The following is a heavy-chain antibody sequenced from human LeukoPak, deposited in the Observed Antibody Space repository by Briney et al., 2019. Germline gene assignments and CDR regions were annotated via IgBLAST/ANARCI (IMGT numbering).Heavy chain of an antibody. CDR2: IASSGRNT. J-gene: IGHJ3*01. CDR3: AKDIQLSA. Sequence: GGSLRLSCAASGFNFDDAAMTWVRQAPGKGLEWVSLIASSGRNTYYTDSVRGRFTISRDNSKKTLSLQMNSLRVEDTAIYYCAKDIQLSAWGLGTMVTISS. V-gene: IGHV3-23*01. D-gene: IGHD5-24*01. CDR1: GFNFDDAA.